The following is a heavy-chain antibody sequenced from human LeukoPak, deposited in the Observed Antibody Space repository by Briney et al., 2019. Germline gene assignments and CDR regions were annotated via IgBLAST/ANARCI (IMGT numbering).Heavy chain of an antibody. CDR2: IYYSGST. V-gene: IGHV4-59*12. CDR3: ARALWFGESQNWFGP. D-gene: IGHD3-10*01. Sequence: SETLSLTCTVSGGSISSYYWSWIRQPPGKGLEWIGYIYYSGSTNYNPSLKSRGTISVDTSKNHFSLKLSSVTAADTAVYYCARALWFGESQNWFGPWGQGTLVTVSS. J-gene: IGHJ5*02. CDR1: GGSISSYY.